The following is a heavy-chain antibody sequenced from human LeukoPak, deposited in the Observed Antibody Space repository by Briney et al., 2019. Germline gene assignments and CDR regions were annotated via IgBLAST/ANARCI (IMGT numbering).Heavy chain of an antibody. J-gene: IGHJ4*02. CDR1: GFTFSSYA. D-gene: IGHD3-10*01. CDR2: ISGSGGST. Sequence: GGSLRLSCAASGFTFSSYAMSWVRQAPGKGLEWVSAISGSGGSTYYADSVKGRFTTSRDNSKNTLYLQMNSLRAEDTAVYYCAKDRALLWFGELSYFDYWGQGTLVTVSS. CDR3: AKDRALLWFGELSYFDY. V-gene: IGHV3-23*01.